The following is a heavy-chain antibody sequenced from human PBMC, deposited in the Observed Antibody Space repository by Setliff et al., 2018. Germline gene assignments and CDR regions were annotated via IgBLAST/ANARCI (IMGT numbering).Heavy chain of an antibody. CDR2: IYDSGSS. J-gene: IGHJ5*01. V-gene: IGHV4-39*01. CDR3: AKGGGRYHSDS. CDR1: GGSVSNSGFF. D-gene: IGHD1-1*01. Sequence: PSETLSLTCTVSGGSVSNSGFFWGWLRQAPGKGLEWIGNIYDSGSSNYNASLKSRLITTRDTSKNQISLKLTSVTAADTAVYYCAKGGGRYHSDSWGQGILVTVSS.